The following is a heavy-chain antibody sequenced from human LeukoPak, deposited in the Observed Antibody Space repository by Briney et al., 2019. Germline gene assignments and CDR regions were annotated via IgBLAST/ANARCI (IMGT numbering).Heavy chain of an antibody. CDR3: ARRAEDYGDYGLDY. CDR1: GGSFSGYY. V-gene: IGHV4-34*01. CDR2: INHSGST. Sequence: PWETLSLTCAVYGGSFSGYYWSWIRQPPGKGLEWIGEINHSGSTNYNPSLKSRVTISVDTSKNQFSLKLSSVTAADTAVYYCARRAEDYGDYGLDYWGQGTLVTVSS. J-gene: IGHJ4*02. D-gene: IGHD4-17*01.